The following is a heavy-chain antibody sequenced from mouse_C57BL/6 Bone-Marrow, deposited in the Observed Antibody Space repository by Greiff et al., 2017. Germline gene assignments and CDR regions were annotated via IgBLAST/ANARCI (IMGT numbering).Heavy chain of an antibody. CDR1: GYTFTSFW. V-gene: IGHV1-50*01. D-gene: IGHD2-5*01. CDR3: ARRRDYSNGDWFAY. J-gene: IGHJ3*01. Sequence: QVQLQQPGAELVKPGASVKLSCKASGYTFTSFWMQWVKQRPGQGLEWIGEIDPSDSYTNYNQKFKGKATLTVDTSSSTAYMQLSSLTSEDSAVYYCARRRDYSNGDWFAYWGQGTLVTVSA. CDR2: IDPSDSYT.